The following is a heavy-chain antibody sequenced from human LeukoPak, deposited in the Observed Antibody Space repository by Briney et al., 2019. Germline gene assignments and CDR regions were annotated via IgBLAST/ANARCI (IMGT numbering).Heavy chain of an antibody. V-gene: IGHV3-21*01. CDR3: ARAQRPYYYDAGYYYYYYMDV. CDR2: ISSSSSYI. D-gene: IGHD3-22*01. J-gene: IGHJ6*03. CDR1: GFTFSSYS. Sequence: GGSLRLSCAASGFTFSSYSMNWVRQAPGKGLEWVSSISSSSSYIYYADSVKGRFTISRDNAKNSLYLQMNSLRAEDTAVYYCARAQRPYYYDAGYYYYYYMDVWGKGTTVTVSS.